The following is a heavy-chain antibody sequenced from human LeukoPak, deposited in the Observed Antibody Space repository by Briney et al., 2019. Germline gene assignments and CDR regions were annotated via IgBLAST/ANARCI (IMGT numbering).Heavy chain of an antibody. D-gene: IGHD6-13*01. CDR3: TRGPFRIAAAGDAFDI. V-gene: IGHV3-49*04. CDR1: GFTFSSYA. Sequence: GGSLRLSCAASGFTFSSYAMSWVRQAPGKGLEWVGFIRSKAYGGTTEYAASVKGRFTISRDDSKSIAYLQMNSLKTEDTAVYYCTRGPFRIAAAGDAFDIWGQGTMVTVSS. J-gene: IGHJ3*02. CDR2: IRSKAYGGTT.